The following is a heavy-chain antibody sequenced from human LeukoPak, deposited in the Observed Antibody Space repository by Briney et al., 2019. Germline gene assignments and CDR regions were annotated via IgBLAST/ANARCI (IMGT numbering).Heavy chain of an antibody. CDR3: ARSSIIAAAGPYYFDY. CDR1: GGTFSSYA. J-gene: IGHJ4*02. CDR2: IIPIFGTA. D-gene: IGHD6-13*01. Sequence: SVKVSRKASGGTFSSYAISWVRQAPGQGLEWMGGIIPIFGTANYAQKFQGRVTITADKSTTTAYMELSSLRSEDTAVYYCARSSIIAAAGPYYFDYWGQGTLVTVSS. V-gene: IGHV1-69*06.